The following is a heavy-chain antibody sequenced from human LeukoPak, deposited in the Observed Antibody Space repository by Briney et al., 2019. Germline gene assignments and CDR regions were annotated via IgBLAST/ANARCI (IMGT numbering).Heavy chain of an antibody. J-gene: IGHJ4*02. V-gene: IGHV4-30-4*01. CDR1: GGSISSGDYY. Sequence: PSQTLSLTCTVSGGSISSGDYYWSWIRQPPGKGLEWIGYIYYSGSTYYNPSLKSRVTISVDTSKNQFSLKLSSVTAADTAVYYCVQSGGGAVAAQVYPFDYWGQGTLVTVSS. CDR3: VQSGGGAVAAQVYPFDY. D-gene: IGHD6-19*01. CDR2: IYYSGST.